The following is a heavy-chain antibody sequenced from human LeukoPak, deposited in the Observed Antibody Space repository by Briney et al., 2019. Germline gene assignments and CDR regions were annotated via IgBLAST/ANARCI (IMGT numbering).Heavy chain of an antibody. CDR3: ARGSTGTAAAGPYYYYYYMDV. J-gene: IGHJ6*03. Sequence: GASVKVSCKASGGTFSSYEISWVRQAPGQGLEWMGWMNPNSGNTGYAQKFQGRVTMTRNTSISTAYMELSSLRSEDTAVYYCARGSTGTAAAGPYYYYYYMDVWGKGTTVTVSS. CDR1: GGTFSSYE. CDR2: MNPNSGNT. V-gene: IGHV1-8*02. D-gene: IGHD6-13*01.